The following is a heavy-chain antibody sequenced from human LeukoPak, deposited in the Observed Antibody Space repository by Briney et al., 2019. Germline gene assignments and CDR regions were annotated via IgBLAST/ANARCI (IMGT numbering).Heavy chain of an antibody. D-gene: IGHD3-22*01. Sequence: PGGSLRLSCAASGFTFSDAWMDWVRQAPGKGLEWVGRIKSKTDGGTTDYASPVKGRFTITRDDSKNTLYLRMNSRKTEDTAVYYCTTDRYYDAEYTTWGQGTLVTVSS. J-gene: IGHJ4*02. CDR2: IKSKTDGGTT. CDR3: TTDRYYDAEYTT. CDR1: GFTFSDAW. V-gene: IGHV3-15*01.